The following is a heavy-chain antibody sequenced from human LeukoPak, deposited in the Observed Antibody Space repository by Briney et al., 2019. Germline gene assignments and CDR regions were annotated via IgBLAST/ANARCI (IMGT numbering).Heavy chain of an antibody. V-gene: IGHV1-2*06. D-gene: IGHD2-2*01. CDR3: AREKVRQSGMDV. Sequence: ASVKVSCKASGYTFTGYYMHWVRQAPGQGLEWMGRINPNSGGTNYAQKFQGRVTMTRDTSISTAYMELSRLRADDTAVYYCAREKVRQSGMDVWGQGTTVTVSS. J-gene: IGHJ6*02. CDR2: INPNSGGT. CDR1: GYTFTGYY.